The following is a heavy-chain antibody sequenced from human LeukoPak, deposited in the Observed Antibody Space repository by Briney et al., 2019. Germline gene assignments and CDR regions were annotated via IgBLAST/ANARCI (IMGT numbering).Heavy chain of an antibody. J-gene: IGHJ6*02. CDR3: ARARAPRQYCSSTSCYADYYYFHGMDV. V-gene: IGHV1-58*02. CDR1: GFSFSSSS. Sequence: ASVKVSCKASGFSFSSSSMQWVRQARGQRLEWIGWIAVGSGNTNYAQKFQGRVTITRDMSTSTAYMELSSLRSEDTALYYCARARAPRQYCSSTSCYADYYYFHGMDVWGQGTTVTVSS. D-gene: IGHD2-2*01. CDR2: IAVGSGNT.